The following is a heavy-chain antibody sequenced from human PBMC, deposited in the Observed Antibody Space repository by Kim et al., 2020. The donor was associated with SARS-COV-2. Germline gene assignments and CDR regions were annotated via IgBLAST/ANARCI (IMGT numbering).Heavy chain of an antibody. CDR1: GGSMHSTLYY. D-gene: IGHD3-9*01. V-gene: IGHV4-39*01. CDR3: ARHDPFYHTLTNYIMDV. Sequence: SETLSLTCKVSGGSMHSTLYYWGWVRQPPGKGLEWIGNIFYTGSTYYNPSLESRVNISLDSSKNQFSLRLSSVTAADTAVYYCARHDPFYHTLTNYIMDVWGKGTTVTVSS. J-gene: IGHJ6*03. CDR2: IFYTGST.